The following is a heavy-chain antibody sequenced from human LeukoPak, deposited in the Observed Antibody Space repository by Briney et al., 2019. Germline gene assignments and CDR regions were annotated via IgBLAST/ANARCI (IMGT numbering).Heavy chain of an antibody. Sequence: ASVKVSCKASGYTFTSYAMNWVRQATGQGLEWMGWMNPNSGNTGYAQKFQGRVTMTRNTSISTAYMELSSLRSDDTAVYYCARGRELVVDAFDIWGQGTMVTVSS. CDR3: ARGRELVVDAFDI. D-gene: IGHD1-26*01. CDR2: MNPNSGNT. V-gene: IGHV1-8*01. J-gene: IGHJ3*02. CDR1: GYTFTSYA.